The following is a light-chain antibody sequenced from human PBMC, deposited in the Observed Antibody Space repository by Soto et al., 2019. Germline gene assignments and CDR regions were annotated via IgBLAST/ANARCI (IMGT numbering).Light chain of an antibody. V-gene: IGLV2-8*01. J-gene: IGLJ1*01. Sequence: QSALTQPPSASGSLGHSVTISCTGTSSDVGGHKYVSWYQHHPGKAPKLILYEVSQRPSGVPHRFSGSKSDNTASLTISGLQAADEADYYCSLYTSENTYVFGTGTKVTVL. CDR3: SLYTSENTYV. CDR2: EVS. CDR1: SSDVGGHKY.